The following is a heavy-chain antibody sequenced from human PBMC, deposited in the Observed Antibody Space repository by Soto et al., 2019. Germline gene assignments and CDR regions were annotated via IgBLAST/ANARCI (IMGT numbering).Heavy chain of an antibody. Sequence: QVQLVESGGGLVKPGGSLRLSCAASGFTFRDYYMAWIRQAPGKGLEWISYISGSTTGIYYADSVKGRFTISRDNAENTLSLQLSGLRAEDTAVYYCARVAAVGIYYFDYWGQGTLVTVSS. CDR3: ARVAAVGIYYFDY. CDR2: ISGSTTGI. V-gene: IGHV3-11*01. D-gene: IGHD6-13*01. J-gene: IGHJ4*02. CDR1: GFTFRDYY.